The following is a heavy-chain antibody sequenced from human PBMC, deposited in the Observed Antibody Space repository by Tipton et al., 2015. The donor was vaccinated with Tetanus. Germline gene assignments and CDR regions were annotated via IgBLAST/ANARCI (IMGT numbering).Heavy chain of an antibody. CDR2: IYYSGST. Sequence: TLSPTCTVSGGSISSSSYYWGWIRQPPGKGLEWIGSIYYSGSTYYNPSLKSRVTISVDTSKNQFSLKLSSVTAADTAVYYCARRDYSDSSVDNWGQGTLVTVSS. CDR1: GGSISSSSYY. D-gene: IGHD3-22*01. CDR3: ARRDYSDSSVDN. V-gene: IGHV4-39*01. J-gene: IGHJ4*02.